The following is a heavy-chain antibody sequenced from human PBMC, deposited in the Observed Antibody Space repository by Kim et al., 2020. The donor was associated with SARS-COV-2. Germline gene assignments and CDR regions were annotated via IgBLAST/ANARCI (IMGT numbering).Heavy chain of an antibody. V-gene: IGHV3-48*02. J-gene: IGHJ6*02. CDR3: ARGYCSGGTCTYGMDV. Sequence: SMKGRFTIARDKAKTSLYLQMNSLRDEDTAVYYCARGYCSGGTCTYGMDVWGQGTTVTVSS. D-gene: IGHD2-15*01.